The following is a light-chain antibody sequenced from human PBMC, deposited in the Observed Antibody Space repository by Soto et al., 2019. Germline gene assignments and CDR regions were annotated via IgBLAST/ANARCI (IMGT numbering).Light chain of an antibody. J-gene: IGLJ2*01. V-gene: IGLV2-14*01. CDR2: DVS. CDR3: SSYTTSGSLV. Sequence: QSALTQPASVSGSXXQSITXXCTGTSSDVGGYNYVSWYQQHPGKAPKLMIYDVSNRPSGVSNRFSGSKSGNTASLTISGLQAEDEADYYCSSYTTSGSLVFGGGTKLTVL. CDR1: SSDVGGYNY.